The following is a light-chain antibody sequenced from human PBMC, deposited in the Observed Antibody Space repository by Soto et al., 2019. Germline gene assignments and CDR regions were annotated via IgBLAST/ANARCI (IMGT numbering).Light chain of an antibody. J-gene: IGKJ2*01. Sequence: EILMTQFPATLSVSPGERATLSCRASQSVSQNLAWYQQKPGQAPRLLFYGASTRATGIPARFSGSGSGTDFTLTISSLQSEDFAVYYCQQSNNWPYTFGQGTKLEIK. CDR3: QQSNNWPYT. CDR2: GAS. V-gene: IGKV3-15*01. CDR1: QSVSQN.